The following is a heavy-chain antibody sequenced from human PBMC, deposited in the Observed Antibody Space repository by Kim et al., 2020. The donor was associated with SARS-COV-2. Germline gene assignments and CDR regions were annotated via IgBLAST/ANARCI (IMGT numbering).Heavy chain of an antibody. J-gene: IGHJ4*02. Sequence: GESLKISCKASGYYFAIYWIGWVRQMPGKGLEWMGLIYPTDSDTKYSPSFRGQVTIPADKSINTAYLQWSSLKASDTAMYYCWRRILLGGRAGRPSDSQFTPTYYFDYWGQGTLVAVSS. CDR3: WRRILLGGRAGRPSDSQFTPTYYFDY. CDR2: IYPTDSDT. V-gene: IGHV5-51*01. D-gene: IGHD3-16*01. CDR1: GYYFAIYW.